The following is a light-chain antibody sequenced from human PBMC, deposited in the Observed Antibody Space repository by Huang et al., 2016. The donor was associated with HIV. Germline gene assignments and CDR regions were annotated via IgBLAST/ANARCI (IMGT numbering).Light chain of an antibody. CDR1: QSLVHSDGNTY. CDR3: MQGSHWPPWT. V-gene: IGKV2-30*02. J-gene: IGKJ1*01. Sequence: DVVMTQSPLSLPVTLGQPASISCKSSQSLVHSDGNTYLNWFQQRPGQSPRRLIYKASNRDSWVPDRFSGSGSGTDFTLKISRVEAEDVGVYYCMQGSHWPPWTFGQGTKVEI. CDR2: KAS.